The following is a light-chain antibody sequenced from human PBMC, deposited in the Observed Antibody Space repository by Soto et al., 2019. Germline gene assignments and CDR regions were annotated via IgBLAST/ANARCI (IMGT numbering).Light chain of an antibody. CDR1: QSLNDW. Sequence: DIQVTQSPSTLSASVGDRVTITCRASQSLNDWLAWYQQKPGKAPKLLIYKASGLESGVPSRFSGSGSGTEFTPTISSLQPDDFATYYCQQYNGYPWTFGQGTKVEIK. J-gene: IGKJ1*01. V-gene: IGKV1-5*03. CDR3: QQYNGYPWT. CDR2: KAS.